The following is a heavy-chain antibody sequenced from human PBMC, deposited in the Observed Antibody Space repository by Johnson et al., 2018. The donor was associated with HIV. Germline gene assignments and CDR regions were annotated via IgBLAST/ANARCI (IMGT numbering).Heavy chain of an antibody. Sequence: VQLVESGGGLVQPGGSLRLSCAASGFTFSGYDMPWVRQATGKGLEWVSAICTAGDTYYPGSVKGRFTISSANAKNSLYLQMNSLRAGDTAVYDCATGNYYGSGSYAGYSAPCDSWGQGTMVTVSS. CDR2: ICTAGDT. CDR1: GFTFSGYD. CDR3: ATGNYYGSGSYAGYSAPCDS. J-gene: IGHJ3*02. D-gene: IGHD3-10*01. V-gene: IGHV3-13*01.